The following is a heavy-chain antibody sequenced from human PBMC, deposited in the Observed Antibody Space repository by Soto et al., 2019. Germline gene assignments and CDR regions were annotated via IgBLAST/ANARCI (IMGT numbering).Heavy chain of an antibody. CDR2: ISSSSSTI. CDR1: GFTFSSYS. Sequence: GGSLRLSCAASGFTFSSYSMNWVRQAPGKGLEWVSYISSSSSTIYYADSVKGRFTISRDNAKNSLYLQMNSLRDEDTAVYYCARVLGRRDVHDAFDIWGQGTMVTVSS. D-gene: IGHD7-27*01. V-gene: IGHV3-48*02. CDR3: ARVLGRRDVHDAFDI. J-gene: IGHJ3*02.